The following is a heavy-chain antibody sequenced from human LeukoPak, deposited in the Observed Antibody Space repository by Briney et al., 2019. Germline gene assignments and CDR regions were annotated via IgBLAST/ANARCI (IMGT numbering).Heavy chain of an antibody. CDR2: IYHSGST. J-gene: IGHJ4*02. Sequence: VRQXXXXXLEWIGEIYHSGSTNYNPSLKSRVTISVDKSKNQFSLKLSSVTAADTAVYYCAILGVPANYWGQGTLVTVSS. CDR3: AILGVPANY. V-gene: IGHV4-4*02. D-gene: IGHD2-2*01.